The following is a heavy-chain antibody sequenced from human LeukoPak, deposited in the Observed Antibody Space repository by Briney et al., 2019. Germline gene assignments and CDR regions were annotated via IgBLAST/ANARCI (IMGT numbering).Heavy chain of an antibody. V-gene: IGHV1-18*01. Sequence: GASVKVSCKASGYTFTSYGISWVRRAPGQGLEWMGWISAYNGNTNYAQKLQGRVTMTTDTSTSTAYMELRSLRSDDTAVYYCARVEHMYSSSWYGAWYNWFDPWAREPWSPSPQ. CDR1: GYTFTSYG. J-gene: IGHJ5*02. CDR3: ARVEHMYSSSWYGAWYNWFDP. D-gene: IGHD6-13*01. CDR2: ISAYNGNT.